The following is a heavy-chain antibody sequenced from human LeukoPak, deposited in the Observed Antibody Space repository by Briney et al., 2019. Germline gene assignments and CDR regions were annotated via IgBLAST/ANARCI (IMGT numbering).Heavy chain of an antibody. D-gene: IGHD3-10*01. CDR3: AKEGSMSWAFMLFSDAFDI. CDR1: GFTFSDYY. V-gene: IGHV3-11*01. J-gene: IGHJ3*02. CDR2: ISSSGSTI. Sequence: PGGSLRLSCAASGFTFSDYYMSWIRQAPGKGLEWVSYISSSGSTIYYADSVKGRFTISRDNAKNSLYLQMNSLRAEDTAVYYCAKEGSMSWAFMLFSDAFDIWGQGTMVTVSS.